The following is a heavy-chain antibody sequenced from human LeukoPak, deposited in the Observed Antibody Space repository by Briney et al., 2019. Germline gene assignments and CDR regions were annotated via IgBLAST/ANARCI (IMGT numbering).Heavy chain of an antibody. V-gene: IGHV3-11*01. D-gene: IGHD3-22*01. Sequence: GGSLRLSCAASGFTFRDYYMSWLRQAPGKGLEWVSYISSSGSTIYYADSVKGRFTISRDNAKNSLYLQMNSLRAEDTAVYYCARAGGYYDSSGYYYDQDAFDIWGQGTMVTVSS. CDR3: ARAGGYYDSSGYYYDQDAFDI. CDR2: ISSSGSTI. J-gene: IGHJ3*02. CDR1: GFTFRDYY.